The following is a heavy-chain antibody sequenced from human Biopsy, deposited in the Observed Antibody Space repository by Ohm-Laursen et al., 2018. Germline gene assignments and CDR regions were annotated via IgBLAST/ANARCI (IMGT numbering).Heavy chain of an antibody. D-gene: IGHD5-12*01. J-gene: IGHJ3*02. V-gene: IGHV4-61*01. CDR2: IYYSGST. Sequence: SETLSLTCTVSGGSVSSGSYYWSWIRQPPGKGLEWIGHIYYSGSTNYNPALKSRVTIYRDTSRNQSPLKLSSVTSAGTAVYYCAGRPWPNAFDIWGQGTMVTVSS. CDR3: AGRPWPNAFDI. CDR1: GGSVSSGSYY.